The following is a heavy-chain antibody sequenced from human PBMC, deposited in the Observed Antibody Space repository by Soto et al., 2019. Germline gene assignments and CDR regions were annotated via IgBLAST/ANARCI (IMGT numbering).Heavy chain of an antibody. Sequence: QVQLVESGGGVVQPGRSLRLSCAASGFTFSAYGMHWVRQAPGKGLERVAVISYDGSNKYYADSVKGRFTISRDNSKNTLYLQMNSLRAEDTAVYFCAKVTFSGDYYYSYGLDVW. D-gene: IGHD1-26*01. CDR2: ISYDGSNK. J-gene: IGHJ6*01. CDR1: GFTFSAYG. V-gene: IGHV3-30*18. CDR3: AKVTFSGDYYYSYGLDV.